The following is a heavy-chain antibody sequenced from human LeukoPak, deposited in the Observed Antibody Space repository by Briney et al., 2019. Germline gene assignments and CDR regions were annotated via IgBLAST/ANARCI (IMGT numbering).Heavy chain of an antibody. CDR3: ARSRRGYSTGWFYFEY. CDR2: VYYTGST. CDR1: GDSINCYY. J-gene: IGHJ4*02. D-gene: IGHD6-19*01. Sequence: SETLSLTCTVSGDSINCYYWSWLRQPPGKGLDWIGCVYYTGSTTYKPSLKSRVTISLDTSKNQFSLNLSSVTAADTAIYYCARSRRGYSTGWFYFEYWGQGTLVTVSS. V-gene: IGHV4-59*01.